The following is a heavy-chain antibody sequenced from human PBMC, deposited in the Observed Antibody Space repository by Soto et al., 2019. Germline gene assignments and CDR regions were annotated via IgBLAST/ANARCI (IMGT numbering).Heavy chain of an antibody. CDR3: AKEYYYVSGGYGMDV. CDR2: INPNSGGT. CDR1: GYTFTGYY. Sequence: GGSVKVSCKASGYTFTGYYMHWVRQAPGQGLEWMGWINPNSGGTNYAQKFQGWVTMTRDTSISTAYMELSRLRSDDTAVYYCAKEYYYVSGGYGMDVWGKGTRVTVSS. J-gene: IGHJ6*04. D-gene: IGHD3-10*01. V-gene: IGHV1-2*04.